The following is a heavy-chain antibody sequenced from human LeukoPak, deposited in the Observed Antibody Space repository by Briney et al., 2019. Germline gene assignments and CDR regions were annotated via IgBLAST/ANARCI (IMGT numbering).Heavy chain of an antibody. CDR2: ISDSGGST. CDR1: GISLSNYG. D-gene: IGHD3-22*01. CDR3: AKRGVVIRVILVGFHKQAYYFDS. V-gene: IGHV3-23*01. J-gene: IGHJ4*02. Sequence: GGSLRLSCAVSGISLSNYGMSWVRQAPEKGLEWVAGISDSGGSTNYADSVKGRFTISRDNPKNTLYLQMNSLRAEDTAVYFCAKRGVVIRVILVGFHKQAYYFDSWGQGALVTVSS.